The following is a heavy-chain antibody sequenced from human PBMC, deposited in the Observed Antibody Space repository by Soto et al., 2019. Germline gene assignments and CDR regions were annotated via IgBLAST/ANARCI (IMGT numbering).Heavy chain of an antibody. CDR1: GYTFTSYY. V-gene: IGHV1-46*01. CDR3: ARDIVASWSGYYFTLDPSYGMDV. J-gene: IGHJ6*02. D-gene: IGHD3-3*01. CDR2: INPSGGST. Sequence: GASVKVSCKASGYTFTSYYMHWVRQAPGQGLEWMGIINPSGGSTSYAQKFQGRVTMTRDTSTSTVYMELSSLRSEDTAVYYCARDIVASWSGYYFTLDPSYGMDVWGQGTTVTVSS.